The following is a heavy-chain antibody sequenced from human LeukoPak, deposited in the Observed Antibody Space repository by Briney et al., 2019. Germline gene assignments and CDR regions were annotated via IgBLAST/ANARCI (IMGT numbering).Heavy chain of an antibody. CDR1: GFTFSSYA. J-gene: IGHJ4*02. D-gene: IGHD6-19*01. CDR3: AKGMFGSGWYGDDY. Sequence: GGSLRLSCAASGFTFSSYAMSWVRQAPGKGLEWVSAISGSGGSTYYADSVKGRFTISRDNSKNTLYLQMNSLRAEDTAVYYCAKGMFGSGWYGDDYWGQRTLVTVSS. CDR2: ISGSGGST. V-gene: IGHV3-23*01.